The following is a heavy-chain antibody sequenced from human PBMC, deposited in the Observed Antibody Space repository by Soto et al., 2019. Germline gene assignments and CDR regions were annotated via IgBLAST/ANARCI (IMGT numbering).Heavy chain of an antibody. CDR1: GFTLSNYW. D-gene: IGHD3-10*01. V-gene: IGHV3-7*05. Sequence: EVHLVESGGGLVQPGGSLRLSCAASGFTLSNYWMTWVRQAPGKGLEWVANINYDGSEKNYVDSVKGRFTISRDNTRNSLALQMNTLRAEDTAVYYCLSAGSVVSWGQGTLVTVSS. CDR3: LSAGSVVS. J-gene: IGHJ5*02. CDR2: INYDGSEK.